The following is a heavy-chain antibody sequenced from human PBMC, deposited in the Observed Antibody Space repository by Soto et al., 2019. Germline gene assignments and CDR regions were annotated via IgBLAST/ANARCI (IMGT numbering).Heavy chain of an antibody. D-gene: IGHD3-10*01. Sequence: SETLSLTWTVSGGSISSYYWSWIRQPPGKGLEWIGSIYYSGSTYYNPSLKSRVTISVDTSKNQFSLKLSSVTAADTAVYYCARPVITMVRGGDYYYGMDVWGQGTTVTVSS. J-gene: IGHJ6*02. CDR1: GGSISSYY. CDR3: ARPVITMVRGGDYYYGMDV. V-gene: IGHV4-59*08. CDR2: IYYSGST.